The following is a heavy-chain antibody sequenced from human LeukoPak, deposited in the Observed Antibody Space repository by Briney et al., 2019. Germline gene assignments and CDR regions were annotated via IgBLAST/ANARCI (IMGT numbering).Heavy chain of an antibody. D-gene: IGHD3-22*01. V-gene: IGHV1-18*01. Sequence: GASVKVSCKASGYTFTSFGIDWVRQAPGQGLEWMGWISTYNGNTNYAQNLQGRVTMTTDTSTSTAYMELRSLRSDDTAVYYCARVFTPVVVITNGYLDYWGQGTLVTVSS. J-gene: IGHJ4*02. CDR3: ARVFTPVVVITNGYLDY. CDR2: ISTYNGNT. CDR1: GYTFTSFG.